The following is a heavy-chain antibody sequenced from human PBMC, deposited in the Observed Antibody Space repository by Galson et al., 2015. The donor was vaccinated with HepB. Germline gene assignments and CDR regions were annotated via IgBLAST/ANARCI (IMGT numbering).Heavy chain of an antibody. CDR1: GFNFSLYS. D-gene: IGHD3-10*01. V-gene: IGHV3-21*01. J-gene: IGHJ4*02. Sequence: SLRLSCAASGFNFSLYSMHWVLQAPGKGLEWVSSISSSGSYIYYGDSVKGRCTVSRDSAKTSVYLQMNSLRGDDTAVYYCARALPPGIRGGRVFDHWGQGTLVTVSS. CDR3: ARALPPGIRGGRVFDH. CDR2: ISSSGSYI.